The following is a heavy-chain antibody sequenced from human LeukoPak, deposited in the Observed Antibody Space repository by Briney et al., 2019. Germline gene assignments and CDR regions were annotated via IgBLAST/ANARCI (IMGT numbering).Heavy chain of an antibody. CDR2: INPNSGGT. CDR1: GYTFTGYY. D-gene: IGHD6-19*01. J-gene: IGHJ4*02. Sequence: ASVKVSCKASGYTFTGYYMHWVRQAPGQGLEWMGWINPNSGGTNYAQKFQGWVTMTRDTSISTAYMELSRLRSDDTAVYYCARWAVAGHLMIDYWGQGTLVTVSS. CDR3: ARWAVAGHLMIDY. V-gene: IGHV1-2*04.